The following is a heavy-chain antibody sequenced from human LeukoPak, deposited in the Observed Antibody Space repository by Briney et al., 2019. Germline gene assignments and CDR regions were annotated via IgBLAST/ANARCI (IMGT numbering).Heavy chain of an antibody. CDR3: ASTDPKGGDWFDP. J-gene: IGHJ5*02. Sequence: GASVKVSCKASGYTFSSYDINWVRQATGQGLEWMGWMNPDSDKTGYAQKFQGRITMTRDASTSTAYMELNSLRSEDTAVYYCASTDPKGGDWFDPWGQGTLVTVSS. D-gene: IGHD4-11*01. CDR2: MNPDSDKT. CDR1: GYTFSSYD. V-gene: IGHV1-8*01.